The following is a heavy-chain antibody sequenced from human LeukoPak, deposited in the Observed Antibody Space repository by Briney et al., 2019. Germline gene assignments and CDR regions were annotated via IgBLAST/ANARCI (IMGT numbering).Heavy chain of an antibody. CDR1: DYTFTSYG. J-gene: IGHJ4*02. CDR3: ARDHRRYSSSWYDRGYFDY. Sequence: ASVKVSCKASDYTFTSYGISWVRQAPGQGLEWMGWISAYNGNTNCAQKLQGRVTMTTDTSTSTAYMKLRSLRSDDTAVYYCARDHRRYSSSWYDRGYFDYWGQGTLVTVSS. V-gene: IGHV1-18*01. CDR2: ISAYNGNT. D-gene: IGHD6-13*01.